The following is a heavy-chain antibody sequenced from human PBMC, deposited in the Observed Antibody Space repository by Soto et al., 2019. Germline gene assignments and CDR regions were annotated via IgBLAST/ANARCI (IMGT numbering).Heavy chain of an antibody. V-gene: IGHV1-69*13. D-gene: IGHD2-15*01. CDR2: IIPIFGTA. Sequence: SVKVSCKASGGTFSSYAISWVRQAPGQGLGWMGGIIPIFGTANYAQKFQGRVTITADESTSTAYMELSSLRSEDTAVYYCARDHYCSGGSCYSGGTYYYGMDVWGQGTTVTVSS. CDR3: ARDHYCSGGSCYSGGTYYYGMDV. CDR1: GGTFSSYA. J-gene: IGHJ6*02.